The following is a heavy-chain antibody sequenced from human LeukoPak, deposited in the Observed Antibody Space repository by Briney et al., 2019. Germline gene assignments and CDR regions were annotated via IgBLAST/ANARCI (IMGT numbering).Heavy chain of an antibody. D-gene: IGHD1-26*01. CDR3: ARGQGATVPQVGKNWFDP. CDR1: IDSFSNYH. V-gene: IGHV4-34*01. J-gene: IGHJ5*02. Sequence: SETLSLTCAVYIDSFSNYHWNWIRQTPAKGMEWIGEVNESGGTDISPSLRSRVILSVDTSKNQFSLKLISVTVADTAIYYCARGQGATVPQVGKNWFDPWGQGTRVTVSS. CDR2: VNESGGT.